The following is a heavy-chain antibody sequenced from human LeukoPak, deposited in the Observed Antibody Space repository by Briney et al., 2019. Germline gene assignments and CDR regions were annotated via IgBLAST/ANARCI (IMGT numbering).Heavy chain of an antibody. D-gene: IGHD1-26*01. CDR1: GFTFRNYA. CDR2: ISYAGSNK. J-gene: IGHJ4*02. Sequence: GGSQRLSCAASGFTFRNYAMHWVRQAPGKGLEWVAVISYAGSNKYYADSVKGRFTISRDNSKNTLYLQMNSLRAEDTAVYYCAKDPQWELQGFDYWGQGTLVTVSS. CDR3: AKDPQWELQGFDY. V-gene: IGHV3-30-3*01.